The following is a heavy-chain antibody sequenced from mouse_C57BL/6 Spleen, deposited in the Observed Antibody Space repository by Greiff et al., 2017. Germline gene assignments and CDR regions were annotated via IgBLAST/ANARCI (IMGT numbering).Heavy chain of an antibody. Sequence: QVQLQQPGAELVKPGASVKLSCKASGYTFTSYWMHWVKQRPGQGLEWIGMIHPNSGSTNYNEKFKSKATLTVDKSSSTAYMQLSILTSEDSAVYYCARRGYDHAMDYWGQGTSVTVSS. D-gene: IGHD2-3*01. CDR1: GYTFTSYW. CDR2: IHPNSGST. V-gene: IGHV1-64*01. CDR3: ARRGYDHAMDY. J-gene: IGHJ4*01.